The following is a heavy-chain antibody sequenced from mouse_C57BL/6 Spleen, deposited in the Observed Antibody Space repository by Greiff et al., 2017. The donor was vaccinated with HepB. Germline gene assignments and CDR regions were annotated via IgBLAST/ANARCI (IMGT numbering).Heavy chain of an antibody. CDR3: ARSGAYGSSSY. Sequence: QVQLKQPGAELVKPGASVKLSCKASGYTFTSYWMHWVKQRPGQGLEWIGMIHPNSGSTNYNEKFKSKATLTVDKSSSTAYMQLSSLTSEDSAVYYCARSGAYGSSSYWGQGTLVTVSA. CDR1: GYTFTSYW. J-gene: IGHJ3*01. D-gene: IGHD1-1*01. V-gene: IGHV1-64*01. CDR2: IHPNSGST.